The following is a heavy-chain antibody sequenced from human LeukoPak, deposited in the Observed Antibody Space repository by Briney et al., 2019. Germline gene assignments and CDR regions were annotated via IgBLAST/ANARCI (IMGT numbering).Heavy chain of an antibody. J-gene: IGHJ4*02. V-gene: IGHV1-18*01. CDR3: ARGRFSSSTSSSFDY. Sequence: ASVKVSCKASGYTFTIYGISWVRQAPGQGLEWMGWISAYNGNTNYAQKLQGRVTMTTDTSTSTAYMELRSLRSDDTAVYYCARGRFSSSTSSSFDYWGQGTLVTVSS. CDR2: ISAYNGNT. CDR1: GYTFTIYG. D-gene: IGHD2-2*01.